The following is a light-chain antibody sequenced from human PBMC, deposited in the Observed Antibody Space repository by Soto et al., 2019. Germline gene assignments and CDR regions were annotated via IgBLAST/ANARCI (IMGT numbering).Light chain of an antibody. CDR1: SSDVGGYNF. CDR2: EVN. J-gene: IGLJ1*01. V-gene: IGLV2-8*01. CDR3: SSYAGTSYV. Sequence: QSVLTQPPSASGSPGQSVTISCTGTSSDVGGYNFVSWYQQHAGKVPRLMIYEVNKRPPGVPDRFSGSKSGNTASLTVSGLQPEDEADYYCSSYAGTSYVFGTGTKVTVL.